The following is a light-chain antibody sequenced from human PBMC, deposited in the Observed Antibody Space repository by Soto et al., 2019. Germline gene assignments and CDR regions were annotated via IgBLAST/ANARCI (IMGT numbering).Light chain of an antibody. J-gene: IGKJ1*01. Sequence: DIQMTQSPSSLSASVGDRVTITCRASQTISSYLNWYQQKSGKAPKLLIYGASSLQSGVPSRFSASGSGTDFTLTISNLQPEDFATYYFQQSYRTLQWTFGQGTKVQI. V-gene: IGKV1-39*01. CDR1: QTISSY. CDR2: GAS. CDR3: QQSYRTLQWT.